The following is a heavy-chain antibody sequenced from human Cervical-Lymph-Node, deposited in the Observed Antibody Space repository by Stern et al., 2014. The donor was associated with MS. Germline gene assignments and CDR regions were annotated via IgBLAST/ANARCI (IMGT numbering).Heavy chain of an antibody. D-gene: IGHD5-24*01. Sequence: VQLQESGPGLVKPSQTLSLTCAVTGGSISSAEYYWSWIRQSPGKGLEWIGDIHNSGTTYYTPSLKSRVTISVDTSKNQFSLKLRSVTAADTAVYYCSRDADGYSLVFGYWGRGTLVTVSS. CDR2: IHNSGTT. CDR1: GGSISSAEYY. J-gene: IGHJ4*02. V-gene: IGHV4-30-4*01. CDR3: SRDADGYSLVFGY.